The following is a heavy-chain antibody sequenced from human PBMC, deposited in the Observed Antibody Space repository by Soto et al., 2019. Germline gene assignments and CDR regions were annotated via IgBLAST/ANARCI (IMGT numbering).Heavy chain of an antibody. CDR1: GYTFNRHG. Sequence: RASVKVSCKASGYTFNRHGITWVRRAPGQGLEWMGWISGYNGDINYEQKFRGRVTLSSDTLTSTVYLELKSLRFDDTAVYYCARVRIVGAREIDFWGQGTLVTVSS. CDR3: ARVRIVGAREIDF. D-gene: IGHD1-26*01. CDR2: ISGYNGDI. V-gene: IGHV1-18*04. J-gene: IGHJ4*02.